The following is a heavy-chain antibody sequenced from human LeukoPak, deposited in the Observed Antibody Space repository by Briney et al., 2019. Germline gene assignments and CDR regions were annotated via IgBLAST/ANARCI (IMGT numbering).Heavy chain of an antibody. V-gene: IGHV4-59*01. D-gene: IGHD5-18*01. CDR2: TYYSGNT. CDR1: SGSISSSH. Sequence: SETLSLTCTVSSGSISSSHWTWIRQPPGKGPEWIGYTYYSGNTNYNPSLKSRLTISVDTSKNQFSLKLSSVTAADTAVYYCARMSGYPYYFDYWGQGALVTVSS. J-gene: IGHJ4*02. CDR3: ARMSGYPYYFDY.